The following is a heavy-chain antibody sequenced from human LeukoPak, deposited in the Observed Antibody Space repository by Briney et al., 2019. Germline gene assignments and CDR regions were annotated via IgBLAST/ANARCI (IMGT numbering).Heavy chain of an antibody. CDR2: INQDGSEK. Sequence: GGSLRLSCAASGFTFSSYWMSWVRQAPGKGLEWVANINQDGSEKYYVDSVKGRFTISRDNAKNSLSLQMNSLRAEDTAVYYCARDLGVVVAATAFDIWGQGTMVTVSS. V-gene: IGHV3-7*01. CDR1: GFTFSSYW. D-gene: IGHD2-15*01. J-gene: IGHJ3*02. CDR3: ARDLGVVVAATAFDI.